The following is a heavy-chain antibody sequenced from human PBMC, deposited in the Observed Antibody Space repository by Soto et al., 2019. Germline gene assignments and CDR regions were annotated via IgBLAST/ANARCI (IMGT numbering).Heavy chain of an antibody. CDR2: IKSKTDGGTT. J-gene: IGHJ6*03. Sequence: GGSLRLSCAASGFTFSNAWMSWVRQAPGKGLEWVGRIKSKTDGGTTDYAAPVKGRFTISRDDSKNTLYLQMNSLKTEDTAVYYCTTISLKPTRIAAAGNVNWYYMDVWGKGTTVTVSS. CDR1: GFTFSNAW. CDR3: TTISLKPTRIAAAGNVNWYYMDV. D-gene: IGHD6-13*01. V-gene: IGHV3-15*01.